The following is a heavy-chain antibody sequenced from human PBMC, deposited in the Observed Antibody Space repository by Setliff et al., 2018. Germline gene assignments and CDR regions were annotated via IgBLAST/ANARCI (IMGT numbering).Heavy chain of an antibody. V-gene: IGHV1-8*01. CDR2: MNPNSGNT. J-gene: IGHJ4*02. CDR3: ARLDIAAANEDY. Sequence: ASVQVSCKASGYTFTSYDINWVRQATGQGLEWMGWMNPNSGNTGYAQKFQGRVTMTRNTSISTAYMELSSLRSEDTAVYYCARLDIAAANEDYWGQGTLVTVSS. D-gene: IGHD6-13*01. CDR1: GYTFTSYD.